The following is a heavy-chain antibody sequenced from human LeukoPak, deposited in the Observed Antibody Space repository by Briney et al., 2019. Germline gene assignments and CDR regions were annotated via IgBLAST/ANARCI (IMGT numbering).Heavy chain of an antibody. CDR3: ARGADPQWVIHAYDY. CDR1: GFTFSSYS. Sequence: GGSLRLSCAASGFTFSSYSMNWVRQAPGKGLEWVSYISSGSSIIYYADSVKGRFTISRDNAKNSLYLQMNSLRAEDTAVYYCARGADPQWVIHAYDYWGQGTLVTVSP. CDR2: ISSGSSII. J-gene: IGHJ4*02. D-gene: IGHD6-19*01. V-gene: IGHV3-48*01.